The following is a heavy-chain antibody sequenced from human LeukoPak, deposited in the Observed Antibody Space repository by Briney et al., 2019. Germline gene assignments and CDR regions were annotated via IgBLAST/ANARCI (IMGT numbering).Heavy chain of an antibody. Sequence: GGSLRLSCSASGFTFSSYAMHWVRQAPGKGLECVSAITGDGGSTYYADSVKGRFTISRDNSKNTLYLQMNSLRAEDTAVYYCVKDPFYGGNPLYYFDYWGQGTLVTVSS. CDR3: VKDPFYGGNPLYYFDY. CDR1: GFTFSSYA. V-gene: IGHV3-64D*06. CDR2: ITGDGGST. D-gene: IGHD4-23*01. J-gene: IGHJ4*02.